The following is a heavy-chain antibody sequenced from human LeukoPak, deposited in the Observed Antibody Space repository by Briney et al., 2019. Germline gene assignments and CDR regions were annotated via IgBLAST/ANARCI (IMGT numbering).Heavy chain of an antibody. D-gene: IGHD6-19*01. CDR2: MDPNSGNT. CDR3: ARGFYSSGWYGPDYYYGMDV. V-gene: IGHV1-8*01. J-gene: IGHJ6*02. Sequence: ASVKVSCKASGYTFTSYDINWVRQATGQGLEWMGWMDPNSGNTGYAQKFQGRVTMTRNTSISTAYMELSSLRSEDTAVYYCARGFYSSGWYGPDYYYGMDVWGQGTTVTVSS. CDR1: GYTFTSYD.